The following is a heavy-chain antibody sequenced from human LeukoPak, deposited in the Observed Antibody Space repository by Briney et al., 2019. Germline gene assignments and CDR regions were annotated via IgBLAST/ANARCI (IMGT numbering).Heavy chain of an antibody. D-gene: IGHD3-10*01. CDR2: IYYTGST. CDR3: ARSGLYYPGSGSFDY. CDR1: GDSVTSGGYY. J-gene: IGHJ4*02. Sequence: SETLSLTCTLSGDSVTSGGYYWNGIRHHPVKGVEGMGYIYYTGSTHYNPSLKSRIKISADTSKNQFSLKLKFVTAADTAIYYCARSGLYYPGSGSFDYWGQGALVTVSS. V-gene: IGHV4-31*03.